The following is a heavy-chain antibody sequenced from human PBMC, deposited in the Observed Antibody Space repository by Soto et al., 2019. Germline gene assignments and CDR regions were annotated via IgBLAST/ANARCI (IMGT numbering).Heavy chain of an antibody. CDR2: ISGSGGST. CDR1: GFTFSSYA. J-gene: IGHJ4*02. CDR3: ANFLWQQLGSDY. Sequence: EVQLLESGGGLVQPGGSLRLSCAASGFTFSSYAMSWVRQAPGKGLEWVSAISGSGGSTYYADSVKGRFTISRDNSKNTLYLQMNSLRGEDTAVYYCANFLWQQLGSDYWGQGTLVTVSS. V-gene: IGHV3-23*01. D-gene: IGHD6-13*01.